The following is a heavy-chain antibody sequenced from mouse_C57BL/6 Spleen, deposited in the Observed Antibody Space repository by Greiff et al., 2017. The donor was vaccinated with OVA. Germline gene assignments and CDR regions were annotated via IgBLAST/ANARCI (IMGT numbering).Heavy chain of an antibody. J-gene: IGHJ4*01. D-gene: IGHD6-1*01. Sequence: EVQLQQSGPELVKPGASVKISCKASGYTFTDYYMNWVKQSPGKSLEWIGDINPNNGGTSYNQKFKGKATLTVDKSSSTAYMELRSLTSEDSAVYYCAREAKAMDYWGQGTSVTVSS. CDR1: GYTFTDYY. CDR3: AREAKAMDY. CDR2: INPNNGGT. V-gene: IGHV1-26*01.